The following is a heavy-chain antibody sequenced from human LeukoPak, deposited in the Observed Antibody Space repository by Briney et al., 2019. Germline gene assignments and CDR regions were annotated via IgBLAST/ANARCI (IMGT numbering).Heavy chain of an antibody. V-gene: IGHV3-48*04. CDR1: GFTFNSYN. D-gene: IGHD3-3*01. CDR3: ARDLGVLTIGEFDY. CDR2: ISSSSSTI. J-gene: IGHJ4*02. Sequence: PGGSLRLSCAASGFTFNSYNMNWVRQPPGEGLEWVSYISSSSSTIYYADSVKGRITISRDNAKNSLYLQMNSLRAEDTAVYYCARDLGVLTIGEFDYWGQGTLVTVSS.